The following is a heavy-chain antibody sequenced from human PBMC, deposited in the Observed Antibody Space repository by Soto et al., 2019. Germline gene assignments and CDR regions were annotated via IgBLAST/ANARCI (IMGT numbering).Heavy chain of an antibody. V-gene: IGHV1-69*01. J-gene: IGHJ6*02. CDR2: IIPVYDTA. Sequence: QVQLVQSGAEVKKPGSSVKASCKASGGTFSNFAISWVRQAPGQGLEWMGAIIPVYDTAKYAQKFQDRLTITADESTSTAYMELRSLRSEDTAVYYCARYDNSGFFIGYYGLDVWGQGTTVTVSS. CDR1: GGTFSNFA. CDR3: ARYDNSGFFIGYYGLDV. D-gene: IGHD3-22*01.